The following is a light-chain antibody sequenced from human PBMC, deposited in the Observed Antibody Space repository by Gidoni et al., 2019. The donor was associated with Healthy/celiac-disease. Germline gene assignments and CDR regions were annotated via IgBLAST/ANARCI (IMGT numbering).Light chain of an antibody. J-gene: IGKJ1*01. CDR3: QQRSNWPGT. V-gene: IGKV3-11*01. CDR2: DAA. CDR1: QSVSSY. Sequence: IVLTHSPATLSLSPGESATLSCRASQSVSSYLAWYQKKPGQAPRLLIYDAANRATGIPARFSGSGSGTDFTLTISSLEPEDLAVYDCQQRSNWPGTFGQGIKVEIK.